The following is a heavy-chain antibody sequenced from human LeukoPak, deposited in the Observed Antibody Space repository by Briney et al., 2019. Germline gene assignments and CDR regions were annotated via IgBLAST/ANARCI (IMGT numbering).Heavy chain of an antibody. Sequence: SVKVSCKASGGTFSSYAISWVRQAPGQGLEWMGGIIPIFGTANYAQKFQGRVTITADESTSTAYMELSSLRSEDTAVYYCASTVVPAKDGTFDIWGQGTMVTVSS. CDR2: IIPIFGTA. CDR1: GGTFSSYA. V-gene: IGHV1-69*01. D-gene: IGHD2-2*01. CDR3: ASTVVPAKDGTFDI. J-gene: IGHJ3*02.